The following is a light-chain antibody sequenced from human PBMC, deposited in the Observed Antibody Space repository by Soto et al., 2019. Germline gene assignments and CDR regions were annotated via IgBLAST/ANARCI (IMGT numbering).Light chain of an antibody. CDR3: QQGWA. CDR1: QSITNW. CDR2: DAS. Sequence: DVQMTQSPSTLSASVGDRVTITCRASQSITNWLAWYQQKPGKAPKLLIYDASTLESGVPSRFSGSVSGTEFTLTISSLQPDDFATYYCQQGWAFGQGTKVDIK. J-gene: IGKJ1*01. V-gene: IGKV1-5*01.